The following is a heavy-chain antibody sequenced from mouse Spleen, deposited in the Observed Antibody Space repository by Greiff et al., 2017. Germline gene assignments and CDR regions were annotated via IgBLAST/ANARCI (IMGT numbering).Heavy chain of an antibody. CDR2: ICRGGST. V-gene: IGHV2-6-5*01. J-gene: IGHJ4*01. Sequence: VQLQQSGPGLVAPSPSLSITCTVSGFSLTDYGVSWIRQPPGKGLEWLGVICRGGSTDYNAAVMSRLSITKDNSKSQVFFKMNRLQADDTAIYYCAKKIYDYDGDAMDYWGQGTPVTVSS. CDR3: AKKIYDYDGDAMDY. CDR1: GFSLTDYG. D-gene: IGHD2-4*01.